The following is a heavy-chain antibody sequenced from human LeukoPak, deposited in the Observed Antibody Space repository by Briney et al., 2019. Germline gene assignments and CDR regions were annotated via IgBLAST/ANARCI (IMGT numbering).Heavy chain of an antibody. CDR1: GISFSSFG. CDR3: AKSQNYYDNSGYYYLDY. CDR2: IRYDGHNK. V-gene: IGHV3-30*02. J-gene: IGHJ4*02. Sequence: PGGSLRLSCAASGISFSSFGMHWVRQAPGKGLEWVTFIRYDGHNKYYADSVKGRFTISRDNSKNTLYLQMNSLRPEDTAVYYCAKSQNYYDNSGYYYLDYWGQGNPVTVSS. D-gene: IGHD3-22*01.